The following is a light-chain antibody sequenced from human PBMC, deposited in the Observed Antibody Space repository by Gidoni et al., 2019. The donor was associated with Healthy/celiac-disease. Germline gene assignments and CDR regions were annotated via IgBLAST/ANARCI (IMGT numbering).Light chain of an antibody. V-gene: IGLV6-57*02. CDR1: SGSISSNY. CDR3: QSYDSSKHWV. J-gene: IGLJ3*02. Sequence: FMLTQPLSVSQSPEETVTISCTGSSGSISSNYVQWYQQRPGSASTTVIYEDNQRPPGVPERFSGSIDSSTNSASLTSAGLKTEDEAYYYCQSYDSSKHWVFGGGTKLTVL. CDR2: EDN.